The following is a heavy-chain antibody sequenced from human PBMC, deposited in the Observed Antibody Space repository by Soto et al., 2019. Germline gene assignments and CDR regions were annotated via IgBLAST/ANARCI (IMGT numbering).Heavy chain of an antibody. CDR1: GFTVSSNY. Sequence: EVQLVESGGGLVQPGGSLRLSCAASGFTVSSNYMSWVRQAPGKGLEWVSVIYSGGSTYYADSVKGRFTISRDNSKNTLYLQMNSLRAEDTAVYYCARDHPVSTTGFYWGQGTLVTVSS. J-gene: IGHJ4*02. D-gene: IGHD1-1*01. CDR3: ARDHPVSTTGFY. V-gene: IGHV3-66*01. CDR2: IYSGGST.